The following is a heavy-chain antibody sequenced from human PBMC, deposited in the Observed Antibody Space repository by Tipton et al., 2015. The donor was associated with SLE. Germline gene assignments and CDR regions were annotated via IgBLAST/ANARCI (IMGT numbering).Heavy chain of an antibody. CDR2: IYHSGSI. Sequence: TLSLTCTVSGYSISSGYYWGWIRQPPGKGLEWIGSIYHSGSIYSNPSLKSRVTISVDTSKDQFSLRLSSVTAADTAVYYCARQPIAAAGTSNYFDYWGQGTLVTVSS. V-gene: IGHV4-38-2*02. CDR3: ARQPIAAAGTSNYFDY. D-gene: IGHD6-13*01. J-gene: IGHJ4*02. CDR1: GYSISSGYY.